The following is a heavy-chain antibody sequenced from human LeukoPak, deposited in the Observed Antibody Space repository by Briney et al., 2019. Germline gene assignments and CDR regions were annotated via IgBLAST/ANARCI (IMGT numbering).Heavy chain of an antibody. CDR3: ARAGYDFWSGYLYYYYGMDV. CDR2: INPNSGGT. J-gene: IGHJ6*02. CDR1: GYTFTGYY. D-gene: IGHD3-3*01. Sequence: ASVKVSCKASGYTFTGYYMHWVRQAPGQGLEWMGWINPNSGGTNYAQKFQGRVTMTRDTSISTAYMELSRLTSDDTAVYYCARAGYDFWSGYLYYYYGMDVWGQGTTVTVSS. V-gene: IGHV1-2*02.